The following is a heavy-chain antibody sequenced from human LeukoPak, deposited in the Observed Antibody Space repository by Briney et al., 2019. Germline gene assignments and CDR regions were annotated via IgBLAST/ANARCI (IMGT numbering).Heavy chain of an antibody. D-gene: IGHD5-18*01. J-gene: IGHJ5*02. CDR3: ASIRYGSHWFDP. Sequence: SETLSLTCTVSGGSISIYYWTWIRQPPGKGLEWIGYIFYSGSTNYNPSLKSRATISIDTSKNQFSLKLNSVTAADTAVYYCASIRYGSHWFDPWGQGTLVTVSS. V-gene: IGHV4-59*08. CDR1: GGSISIYY. CDR2: IFYSGST.